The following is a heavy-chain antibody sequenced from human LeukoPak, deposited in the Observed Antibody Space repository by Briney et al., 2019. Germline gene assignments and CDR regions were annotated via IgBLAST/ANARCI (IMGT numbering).Heavy chain of an antibody. J-gene: IGHJ4*02. D-gene: IGHD3-10*01. CDR2: IIPILGIA. CDR1: GGTFSSYA. V-gene: IGHV1-69*04. CDR3: ARDVHGSGGYYSPYLDY. Sequence: SVKVSCKASGGTFSSYAISWVRQAPGQGLEWMGRIIPILGIANYAQKFQGRVTITADKSTSTAYMELSSLRSEDTAVYYCARDVHGSGGYYSPYLDYWGQGTLVTVSS.